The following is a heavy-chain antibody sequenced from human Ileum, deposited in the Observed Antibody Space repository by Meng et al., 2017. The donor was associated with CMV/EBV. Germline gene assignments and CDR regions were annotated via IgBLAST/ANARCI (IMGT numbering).Heavy chain of an antibody. J-gene: IGHJ5*01. CDR1: GYTFTDYD. CDR2: MNPYSGNT. D-gene: IGHD1-7*01. V-gene: IGHV1-8*03. Sequence: ASVNVSCKASGYTFTDYDVNWVRQAAGQGLEWMGWMNPYSGNTGYAQKFQGRVTVTRNTSISTAYMELSSLRSEDTAVYYCARDLTGSTRGGRFDSWGQGTLVTVSS. CDR3: ARDLTGSTRGGRFDS.